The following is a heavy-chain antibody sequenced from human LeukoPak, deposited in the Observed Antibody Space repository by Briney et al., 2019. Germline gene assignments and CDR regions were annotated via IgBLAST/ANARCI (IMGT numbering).Heavy chain of an antibody. CDR1: GFTFCRHA. D-gene: IGHD3-3*01. J-gene: IGHJ4*02. CDR2: IRGSGTKS. V-gene: IGHV3-23*01. Sequence: GGALRLSFAASGFTFCRHAMSWGPPAPGKGLEWNSAIRGSGTKSYYADSVKGRFTISRDNSKNTLYLQMNSLRAEDTAVYYCARDRAIFGVVMTDYWGQGTLVTVSS. CDR3: ARDRAIFGVVMTDY.